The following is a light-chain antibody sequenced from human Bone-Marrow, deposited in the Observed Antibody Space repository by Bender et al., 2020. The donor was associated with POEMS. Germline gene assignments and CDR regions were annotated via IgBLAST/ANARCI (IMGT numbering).Light chain of an antibody. J-gene: IGLJ3*02. Sequence: QSVLTQPPSASGTPGQRVTISCSGGSSNIGAHAVNWYQQLPGKAPKLMIYDVSNRPSGVSDRFSGSKSGNTASLTISGLQAEDEADYYCTSYSYTGSATLFGGGTKLTVL. CDR2: DVS. CDR1: SSNIGAHA. CDR3: TSYSYTGSATL. V-gene: IGLV2-14*03.